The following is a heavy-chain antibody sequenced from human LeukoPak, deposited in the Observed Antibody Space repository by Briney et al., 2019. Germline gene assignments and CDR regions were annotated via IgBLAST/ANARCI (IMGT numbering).Heavy chain of an antibody. CDR3: ARVLGGWFGESHEDY. Sequence: ASVKVSCKASGYTFTSYGISWVRQAPGQGLEWMGWISAYNGNTNYAQSVQGRVTMTTDTSTSTAYMELRSLRSDDTAVYYCARVLGGWFGESHEDYWGQGTLVTVSS. CDR1: GYTFTSYG. D-gene: IGHD3-10*01. V-gene: IGHV1-18*04. J-gene: IGHJ4*02. CDR2: ISAYNGNT.